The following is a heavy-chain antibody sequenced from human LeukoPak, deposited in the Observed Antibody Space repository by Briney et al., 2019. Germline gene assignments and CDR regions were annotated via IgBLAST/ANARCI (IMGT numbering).Heavy chain of an antibody. CDR1: GFTFSSYW. Sequence: GGSLRLSCAASGFTFSSYWMSWVRQAPGKGLEWVANIKQDGSEEYYVDSVKGRFTISRDSAKNSLYLQMNSLRAGDSAVYYCARHYYDSSGTSFDYWGQGTLVTVSS. D-gene: IGHD3-22*01. CDR2: IKQDGSEE. CDR3: ARHYYDSSGTSFDY. J-gene: IGHJ4*02. V-gene: IGHV3-7*04.